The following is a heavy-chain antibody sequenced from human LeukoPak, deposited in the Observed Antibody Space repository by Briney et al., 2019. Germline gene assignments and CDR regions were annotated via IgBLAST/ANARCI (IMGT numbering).Heavy chain of an antibody. D-gene: IGHD3-10*01. V-gene: IGHV3-23*01. Sequence: GGSLRLSCAASVFSFSSSAMSCGRQAPGKGRWCGSAISVGGGSTYYADSVKGRFTFSRDNSKNTPYLQMNSLRAEDTAVYYCAKYQMEGVRGVIESAFDIWGQGKMVTVSS. CDR1: VFSFSSSA. J-gene: IGHJ3*02. CDR2: ISVGGGST. CDR3: AKYQMEGVRGVIESAFDI.